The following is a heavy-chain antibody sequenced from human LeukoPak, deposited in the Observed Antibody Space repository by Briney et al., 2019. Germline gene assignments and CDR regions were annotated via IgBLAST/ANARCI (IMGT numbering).Heavy chain of an antibody. Sequence: GGSLRLSCAASGFTFSSYSMNWVRQAPGKGLEWVSSISSSSSYIYYADSVKGRFTISRDNAKNSLYLQMNSLRAEDTAAYYCARGDRRNYDSSGYYSVYWGQGTLVTVSS. J-gene: IGHJ4*02. CDR2: ISSSSSYI. CDR1: GFTFSSYS. CDR3: ARGDRRNYDSSGYYSVY. V-gene: IGHV3-21*01. D-gene: IGHD3-22*01.